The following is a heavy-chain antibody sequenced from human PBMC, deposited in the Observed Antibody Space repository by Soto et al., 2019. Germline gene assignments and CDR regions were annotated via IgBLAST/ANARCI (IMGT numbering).Heavy chain of an antibody. Sequence: QTLSLTCAISGDSVSSNSAAWNWIRQSPSRGLEWLGRTHYRSKWYNDYAVSVKSRITINPDTSKNQFSLQLNSVTPEDTAVYYCARGSLYIVATLDDAFDIWGQGTMVTVSS. CDR3: ARGSLYIVATLDDAFDI. D-gene: IGHD5-12*01. CDR1: GDSVSSNSAA. V-gene: IGHV6-1*01. J-gene: IGHJ3*02. CDR2: THYRSKWYN.